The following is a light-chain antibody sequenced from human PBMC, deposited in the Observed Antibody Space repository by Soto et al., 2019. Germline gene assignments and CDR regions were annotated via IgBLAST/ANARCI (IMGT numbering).Light chain of an antibody. J-gene: IGKJ4*01. CDR3: QQYSHWPLT. V-gene: IGKV3-15*01. Sequence: EIVMTQSPVTLSVSPGGRATLSCRASQSVVNNLAWYQQKPGQAPRLLIYAASSRATGLSARFTGSGSGTEFTLTVDSLQSEDFAVYFCQQYSHWPLTFGGGTKVEIK. CDR2: AAS. CDR1: QSVVNN.